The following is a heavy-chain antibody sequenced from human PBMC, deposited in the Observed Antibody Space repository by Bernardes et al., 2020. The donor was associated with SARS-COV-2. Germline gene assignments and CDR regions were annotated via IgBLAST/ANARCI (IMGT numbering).Heavy chain of an antibody. V-gene: IGHV4-59*01. D-gene: IGHD6-19*01. Sequence: SETLSLTCNVSGASITSFYWSWIRQPPGKGLEWIGYVFRSGTTKYNPYLESRVTMSVDTSTDQFSLMLTSVTAADTAVYFCGRNRVGGRINGWYADVWGQGILVTVS. J-gene: IGHJ4*02. CDR3: GRNRVGGRINGWYADV. CDR1: GASITSFY. CDR2: VFRSGTT.